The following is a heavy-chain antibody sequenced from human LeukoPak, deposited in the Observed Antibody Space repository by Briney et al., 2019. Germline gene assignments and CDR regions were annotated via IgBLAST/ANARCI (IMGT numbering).Heavy chain of an antibody. CDR1: GFTFSSYA. D-gene: IGHD1-26*01. J-gene: IGHJ4*02. Sequence: PGRSLRLSCAASGFTFSSYAMSWVRQAPGKGLEWVSAISGSGGTTYYADSVKGRFTISRDNSKNTLYLQMNSLRAEDTAVYYCAKDGRELQPRYFDYWDQGTLVTVSS. V-gene: IGHV3-23*01. CDR3: AKDGRELQPRYFDY. CDR2: ISGSGGTT.